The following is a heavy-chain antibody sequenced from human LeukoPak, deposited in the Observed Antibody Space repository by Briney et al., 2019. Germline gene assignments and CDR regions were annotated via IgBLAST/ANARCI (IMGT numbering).Heavy chain of an antibody. J-gene: IGHJ4*02. V-gene: IGHV3-7*02. CDR1: GFTLGNYW. D-gene: IGHD2-15*01. CDR3: TRSLDY. CDR2: IDKGGSEK. Sequence: GGSLRLSCAASGFTLGNYWMGWVRRAPGKGLEWVANIDKGGSEKYSVDSVMGRFTISRDNAKNSLYLQMNSLRAEDTAVYYCTRSLDYWGQGTLVTVSS.